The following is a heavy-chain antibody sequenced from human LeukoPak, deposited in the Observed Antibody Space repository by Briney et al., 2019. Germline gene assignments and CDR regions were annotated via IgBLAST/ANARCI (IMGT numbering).Heavy chain of an antibody. J-gene: IGHJ4*02. D-gene: IGHD3-22*01. CDR2: INTNTGNP. Sequence: ASVKVSCKASGYTFTSYAMNWVRQAPGQGLGWMGWINTNTGNPTYAQGFTGRFVFSLDTSVSTAYLQISSLKAEDTAVYYCARVGDYYDSSGLFDYWGQGTLVTVSS. CDR1: GYTFTSYA. V-gene: IGHV7-4-1*02. CDR3: ARVGDYYDSSGLFDY.